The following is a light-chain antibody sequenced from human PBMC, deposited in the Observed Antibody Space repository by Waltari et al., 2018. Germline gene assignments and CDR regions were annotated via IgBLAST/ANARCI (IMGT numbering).Light chain of an antibody. CDR2: AAS. J-gene: IGKJ2*01. CDR1: QNIDNY. CDR3: QQLNSYPLYT. Sequence: DIQMTQSPSSLFASVGDRVTITCRASQNIDNYLNWYQQKPGKAPELLIYAASRLQVGVPSRFTGVPSGIGIKSGTDFTLTISSLQPEDFATYYCQQLNSYPLYTFGQGTKLEIK. V-gene: IGKV1-39*01.